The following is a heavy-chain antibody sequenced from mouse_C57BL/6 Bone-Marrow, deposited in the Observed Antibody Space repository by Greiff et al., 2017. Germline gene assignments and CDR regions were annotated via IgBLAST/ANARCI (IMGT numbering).Heavy chain of an antibody. D-gene: IGHD1-1*01. J-gene: IGHJ4*01. CDR1: GFTFSSYA. Sequence: EVKLVESGGGLVKPGGSLKLSCAASGFTFSSYAMSWVRQTPEKRLEWVANISAGGSYTYYPDNVKGRFTLSIDNAKNCLYLQMSPLKSEDTAVDYCARVPTVVAWAVDSWGQGTSFPASS. CDR2: ISAGGSYT. CDR3: ARVPTVVAWAVDS. V-gene: IGHV5-4*03.